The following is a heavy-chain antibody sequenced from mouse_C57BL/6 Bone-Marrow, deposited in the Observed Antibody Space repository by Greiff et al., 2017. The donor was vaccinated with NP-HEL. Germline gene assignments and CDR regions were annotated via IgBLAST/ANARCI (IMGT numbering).Heavy chain of an antibody. CDR1: GYTFTSYG. J-gene: IGHJ3*01. D-gene: IGHD1-1*01. V-gene: IGHV1-81*01. CDR2: IYPRSGNT. Sequence: QVQLQQSGAELARPGASVKLSCKASGYTFTSYGISWVKQRTGQGLEWIGEIYPRSGNTYYNEKFKGKAPLTADKSSRTAYMALRSLTSEDSAVYFCARRILHYYGSSYGFAYWGQGTLVTVSA. CDR3: ARRILHYYGSSYGFAY.